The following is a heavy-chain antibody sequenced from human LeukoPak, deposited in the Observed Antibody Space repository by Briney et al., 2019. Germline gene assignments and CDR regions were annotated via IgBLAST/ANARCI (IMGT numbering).Heavy chain of an antibody. CDR1: GFTVSSNY. CDR2: IYSGGST. Sequence: GGSLRLSCAASGFTVSSNYMSWVRQAPGKGLEWVSVIYSGGSTYYADSVKGRFTVSRDNSKNALYLQMNSLRAEDTAVYYCARGYAAGGDNWFDPWGQGTLVTVSS. CDR3: ARGYAAGGDNWFDP. D-gene: IGHD5-12*01. V-gene: IGHV3-53*05. J-gene: IGHJ5*02.